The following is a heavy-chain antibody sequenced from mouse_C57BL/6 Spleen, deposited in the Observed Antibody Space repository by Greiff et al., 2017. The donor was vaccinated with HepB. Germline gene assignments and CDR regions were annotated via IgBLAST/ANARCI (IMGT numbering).Heavy chain of an antibody. V-gene: IGHV5-6*02. CDR3: ARRGSSPYFDV. J-gene: IGHJ1*03. D-gene: IGHD1-1*01. CDR2: ISSGGSYT. CDR1: GFTFSSYG. Sequence: EVKVVESGGDLVKPGGSLKLSCAASGFTFSSYGMSWVRQTPDKRLEWVATISSGGSYTYYPDSVKGRFTISRDNAKNTLYLQMSSLKSEDTAMYYCARRGSSPYFDVWGTGTTVTVSS.